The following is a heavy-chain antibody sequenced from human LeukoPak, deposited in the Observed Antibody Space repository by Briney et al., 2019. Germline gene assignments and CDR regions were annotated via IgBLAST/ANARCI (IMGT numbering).Heavy chain of an antibody. J-gene: IGHJ4*02. CDR3: ARGRYLTTGGGAAAGFLDY. D-gene: IGHD6-13*01. V-gene: IGHV4-34*01. CDR2: INHSGST. Sequence: SETLSLTCAVYGGSFSGDFWSWIRQSPGKGLEWIGEINHSGSTNYNPSLKSRVTIFVDTSQKQFSLRLGSVTAADTAVYYCARGRYLTTGGGAAAGFLDYWGQGTLVTVSS. CDR1: GGSFSGDF.